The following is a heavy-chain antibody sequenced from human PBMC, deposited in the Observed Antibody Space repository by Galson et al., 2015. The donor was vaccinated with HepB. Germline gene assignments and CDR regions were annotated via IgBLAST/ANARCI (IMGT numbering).Heavy chain of an antibody. J-gene: IGHJ5*02. V-gene: IGHV4-34*01. D-gene: IGHD3-10*01. CDR2: INHSGDT. Sequence: ETLSLTCAVYGGSCSSFYCSWIRQPPGKGLEWIGEINHSGDTSYNPSLKSRVTISVDTSKNQFSLRLTSVTAADTAVYFCARGRGLGSYYNTWGQGTLVTVSS. CDR3: ARGRGLGSYYNT. CDR1: GGSCSSFY.